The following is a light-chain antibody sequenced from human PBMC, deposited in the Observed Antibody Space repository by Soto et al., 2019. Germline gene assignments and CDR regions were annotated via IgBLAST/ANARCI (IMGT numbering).Light chain of an antibody. J-gene: IGKJ1*01. CDR1: QGISSY. V-gene: IGKV1-8*01. CDR2: AAS. Sequence: AVRMTQSPSSLSASTGDRVTITCRASQGISSYLAWYQQKPGKAPKLLIYAASTLQSGVPSRFSGGGAGTEFTLTISSLQPEDFATYYCQQTSALPRTFGQGTKV. CDR3: QQTSALPRT.